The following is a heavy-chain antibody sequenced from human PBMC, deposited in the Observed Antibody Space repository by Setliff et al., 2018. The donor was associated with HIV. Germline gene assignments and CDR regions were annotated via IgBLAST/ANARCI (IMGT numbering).Heavy chain of an antibody. CDR3: ARDSEHPTGYFDS. D-gene: IGHD1-1*01. CDR2: IYSGGSS. CDR1: DDSITTHY. V-gene: IGHV4-59*11. J-gene: IGHJ4*02. Sequence: SETLSLTCTVSDDSITTHYWSWIRQPPGKGLEWIGYIYSGGSSNYNPSLKSRSSVSMDMSRKQFSLKLYSVTAADTAIYYCARDSEHPTGYFDSWGRGILVTVSS.